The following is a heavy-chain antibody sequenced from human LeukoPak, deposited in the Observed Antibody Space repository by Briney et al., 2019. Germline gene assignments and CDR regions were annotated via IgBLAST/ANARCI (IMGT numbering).Heavy chain of an antibody. CDR2: INTNTGNP. CDR3: AREPLSSSWSYYYYYGMGV. Sequence: ASVKVSCKASGYTFTGYYMHWVRQAPGQGLEWMGWINTNTGNPTYAQGFTGRFVFSLDTSVSTAYLQISSLKAEDTAVYYCAREPLSSSWSYYYYYGMGVWGQGTTVTVSS. D-gene: IGHD6-13*01. V-gene: IGHV7-4-1*02. CDR1: GYTFTGYY. J-gene: IGHJ6*02.